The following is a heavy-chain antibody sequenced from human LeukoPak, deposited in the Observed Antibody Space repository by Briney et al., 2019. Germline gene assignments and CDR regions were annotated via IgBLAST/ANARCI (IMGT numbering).Heavy chain of an antibody. D-gene: IGHD2-2*01. V-gene: IGHV4-30-4*08. CDR3: AREFKEYCSSTSCYHRYFDY. J-gene: IGHJ4*02. CDR2: IYYSGST. Sequence: PSEALSLTCTVSGSSISSGDYYWSWIRQPPGKGLEWIGYIYYSGSTYYNPSLKSRVAISVDTSKNQFSLKLSSVTAADTAVYYCAREFKEYCSSTSCYHRYFDYWGQGTLVTVSS. CDR1: GSSISSGDYY.